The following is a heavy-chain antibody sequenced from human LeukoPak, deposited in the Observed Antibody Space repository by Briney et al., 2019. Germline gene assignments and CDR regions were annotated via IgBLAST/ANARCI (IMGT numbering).Heavy chain of an antibody. V-gene: IGHV3-74*01. CDR1: GFTFSSYW. CDR3: ARDHYVRTHYYDSSGYLNY. D-gene: IGHD3-22*01. Sequence: PGGSLRLSCAASGFTFSSYWMHWVRQPPGKGLVWFSRIHSDGSSTSYADSVKGRFTISRDNAKNTLYLQMNSLRAEDTAVYYCARDHYVRTHYYDSSGYLNYWGQGTLVTVSS. J-gene: IGHJ4*02. CDR2: IHSDGSST.